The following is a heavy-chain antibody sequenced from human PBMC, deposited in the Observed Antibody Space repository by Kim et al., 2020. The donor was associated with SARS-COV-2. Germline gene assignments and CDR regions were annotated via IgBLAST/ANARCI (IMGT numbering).Heavy chain of an antibody. D-gene: IGHD3-10*01. CDR3: VKDYYGSGSPT. Sequence: TYYADSVKGRFTISRDNSKNTLYRQMSSLRAEDTSVYYCVKDYYGSGSPTWGQGTLVTVSS. CDR2: T. V-gene: IGHV3-64D*06. J-gene: IGHJ5*02.